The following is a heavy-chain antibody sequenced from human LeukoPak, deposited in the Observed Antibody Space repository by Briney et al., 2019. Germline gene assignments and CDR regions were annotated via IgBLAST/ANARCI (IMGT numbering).Heavy chain of an antibody. CDR1: GGSISTYY. D-gene: IGHD1-26*01. CDR2: VYYSGHT. Sequence: SETLSLTCTVSGGSISTYYWSWIRQPPGKGLEWIAYVYYSGHTSYNPSLKGRVTISVDTSKNQFSLKLSSVTAADTAVYYCARGLAESGSYYNTFQHWGQGTLVTVSS. V-gene: IGHV4-59*12. J-gene: IGHJ1*01. CDR3: ARGLAESGSYYNTFQH.